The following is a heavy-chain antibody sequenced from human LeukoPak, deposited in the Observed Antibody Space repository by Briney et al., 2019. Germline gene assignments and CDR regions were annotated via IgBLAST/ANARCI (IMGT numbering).Heavy chain of an antibody. Sequence: GASVKVSCKASGYTFTSYGISWVRQAPGQGLEWMGRIIPILGIANYAQKFQGRVTITADKSTSTAYMELSSLRSEDTAMYYCARDSLTGAPRGRGYYMDVWGKGTTVTVSS. CDR1: GYTFTSYG. J-gene: IGHJ6*03. CDR2: IIPILGIA. D-gene: IGHD3-10*01. CDR3: ARDSLTGAPRGRGYYMDV. V-gene: IGHV1-69*04.